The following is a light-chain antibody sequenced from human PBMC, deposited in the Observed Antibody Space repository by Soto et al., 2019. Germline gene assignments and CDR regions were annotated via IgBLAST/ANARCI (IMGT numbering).Light chain of an antibody. CDR2: WAS. CDR3: QQYYSTPLT. CDR1: QSLLFSSNNKDY. Sequence: DIVLTQSPDSLAVSVGERATINCKSNQSLLFSSNNKDYLAWYQXKKGQPPKLXIYWASSRQSGVPDRFSGSGSGTDLTITISSLRSEDVEAYYCQQYYSTPLTFGGGTKVDIK. J-gene: IGKJ4*01. V-gene: IGKV4-1*01.